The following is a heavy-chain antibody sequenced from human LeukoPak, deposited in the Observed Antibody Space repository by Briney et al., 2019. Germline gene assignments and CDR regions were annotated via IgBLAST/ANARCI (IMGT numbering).Heavy chain of an antibody. D-gene: IGHD1-1*01. CDR3: AKVDNNWSNFFDP. J-gene: IGHJ5*02. CDR1: GYTFTSYD. Sequence: GASVKVSCKASGYTFTSYDINWVRQATGQGLEWMGWMNPNSGNTAYAQKFQGRVTMTRDTSITTAYMELSSLTYEDTAVYYCAKVDNNWSNFFDPWGQGTPVTVSS. CDR2: MNPNSGNT. V-gene: IGHV1-8*01.